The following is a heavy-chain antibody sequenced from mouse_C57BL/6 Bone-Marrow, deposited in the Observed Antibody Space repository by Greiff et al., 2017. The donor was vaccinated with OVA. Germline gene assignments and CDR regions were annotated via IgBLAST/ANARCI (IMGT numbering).Heavy chain of an antibody. V-gene: IGHV5-16*01. J-gene: IGHJ3*01. CDR2: INYDGSST. D-gene: IGHD3-2*02. CDR3: AREGTAQAAY. Sequence: EVQRVESEGGLVQPGSSMKLSCTASGFTFSDYYMAWVRQVPEKGLEWVANINYDGSSTYYLDSLKSRFIISRDNAKNILYLQMSSLKSEDTATYYCAREGTAQAAYWGQGTLVTVSA. CDR1: GFTFSDYY.